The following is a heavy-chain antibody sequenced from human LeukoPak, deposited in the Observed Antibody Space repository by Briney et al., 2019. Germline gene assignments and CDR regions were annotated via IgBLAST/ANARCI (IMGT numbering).Heavy chain of an antibody. CDR3: LNDDGDAFDI. CDR2: ISSSGSTI. V-gene: IGHV3-11*01. Sequence: GGSLRLSCAASGFTFSDYYRSWIRQAPGKGLEWVSYISSSGSTIYYADSVKGRFTISRDNAKNSLYLQMNRLRAEDTAVYYCLNDDGDAFDIWGQGTMVTVSS. J-gene: IGHJ3*02. D-gene: IGHD1-1*01. CDR1: GFTFSDYY.